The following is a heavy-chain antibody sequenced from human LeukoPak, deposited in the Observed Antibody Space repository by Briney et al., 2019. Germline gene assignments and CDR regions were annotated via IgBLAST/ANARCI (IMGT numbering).Heavy chain of an antibody. V-gene: IGHV4-59*08. J-gene: IGHJ3*02. CDR2: IDYSGNT. Sequence: SETLSLTCTVSGVSICSYYWSCIPEPPGKGLEGSGYIDYSGNTNYTPSLKSRVTIPVVTSKNQYSLKLSTVTAADTAVYYCARHVGAYYDILTGYYKLRAFGIWGQGQWSPSLQ. CDR3: ARHVGAYYDILTGYYKLRAFGI. D-gene: IGHD3-9*01. CDR1: GVSICSYY.